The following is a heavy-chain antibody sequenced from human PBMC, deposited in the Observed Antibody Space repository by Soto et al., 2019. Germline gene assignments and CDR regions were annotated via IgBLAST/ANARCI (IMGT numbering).Heavy chain of an antibody. J-gene: IGHJ6*03. Sequence: GGSLRLSCAAFGFTFSSYSMNWVRQAPGKGLEWVSSISSSSSYIYYADSVKGRFTISRDNAKNSLYLQMNSLRAEDTAVYYCASGPYDFWSGYSRGALYYMDVWGKGTTVTVSS. D-gene: IGHD3-3*01. CDR1: GFTFSSYS. CDR2: ISSSSSYI. CDR3: ASGPYDFWSGYSRGALYYMDV. V-gene: IGHV3-21*01.